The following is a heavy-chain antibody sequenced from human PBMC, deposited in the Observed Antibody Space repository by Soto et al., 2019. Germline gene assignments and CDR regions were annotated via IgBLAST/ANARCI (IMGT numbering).Heavy chain of an antibody. V-gene: IGHV3-21*04. Sequence: PGGSLRLSCAASGFTFSSYSMNWVRQAPGKGLEWVSSISSSSSYIYYADSVQGRFTISRDNPKNTLFLQMNSLRAEDTATYYCAKARCSGNPCYVPDYWGHGTLVTVSS. CDR3: AKARCSGNPCYVPDY. CDR2: ISSSSSYI. CDR1: GFTFSSYS. D-gene: IGHD2-15*01. J-gene: IGHJ4*01.